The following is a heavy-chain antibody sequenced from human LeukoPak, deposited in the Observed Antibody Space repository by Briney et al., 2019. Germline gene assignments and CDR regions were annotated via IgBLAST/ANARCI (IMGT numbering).Heavy chain of an antibody. D-gene: IGHD6-13*01. Sequence: SQTLSLTCTVSGGSISSGDYYWSWIRQPPGKDLEWIGYIYYSGSTYYNPSLKSRVTISVDTSKNQFSLKLSSVTAADTAVYYCARDSSSWYSYGMDVWGKGTTVTVSS. J-gene: IGHJ6*04. CDR2: IYYSGST. CDR3: ARDSSSWYSYGMDV. CDR1: GGSISSGDYY. V-gene: IGHV4-30-4*01.